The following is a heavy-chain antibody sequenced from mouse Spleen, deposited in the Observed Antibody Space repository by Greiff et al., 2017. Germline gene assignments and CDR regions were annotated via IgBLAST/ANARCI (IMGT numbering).Heavy chain of an antibody. V-gene: IGHV1-15*01. Sequence: QVQLQQSGAELVRPGASVTLSCKASGYTFTDYEMHWVKQTPVHGLEWIGAIDPETGGTAYNQKFKGKAILTADKSSSTAYMELRSLTSEDSAVYYCTRDGNYVPYAMDYWGQGTSVTVSS. J-gene: IGHJ4*01. CDR2: IDPETGGT. CDR3: TRDGNYVPYAMDY. CDR1: GYTFTDYE. D-gene: IGHD2-1*01.